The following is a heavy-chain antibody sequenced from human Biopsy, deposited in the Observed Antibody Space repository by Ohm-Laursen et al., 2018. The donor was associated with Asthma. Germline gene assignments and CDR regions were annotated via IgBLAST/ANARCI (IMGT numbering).Heavy chain of an antibody. CDR1: GGSISSDY. J-gene: IGHJ5*02. D-gene: IGHD5-18*01. CDR3: ARGQGRGIQLWSLDP. Sequence: TLSLTCTVSGGSISSDYWSWLRQSPGKGLEWIGYIHNSGNTNYNPSLKSRVTISLDTSKNHFSLRLSFVTAAGTAVYFCARGQGRGIQLWSLDPWGQGILVTVSS. V-gene: IGHV4-59*01. CDR2: IHNSGNT.